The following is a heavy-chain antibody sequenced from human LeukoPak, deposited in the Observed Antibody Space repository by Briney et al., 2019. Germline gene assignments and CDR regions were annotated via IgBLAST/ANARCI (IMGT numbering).Heavy chain of an antibody. CDR1: GFTFSSYG. Sequence: PGGSLRLSCAASGFTFSSYGMHWVRQAPGKGLEWVAVISYDGSNKYYADSVKGQFTISRDNAKNSMHLQMNSLRAEDTAVYYCARDMTSIGGASAYWGQGTLVTVSS. V-gene: IGHV3-30*03. D-gene: IGHD1-26*01. J-gene: IGHJ4*02. CDR2: ISYDGSNK. CDR3: ARDMTSIGGASAY.